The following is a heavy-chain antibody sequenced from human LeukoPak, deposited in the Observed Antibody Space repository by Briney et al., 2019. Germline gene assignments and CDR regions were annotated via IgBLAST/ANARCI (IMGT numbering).Heavy chain of an antibody. D-gene: IGHD5-18*01. CDR3: ARVRGAWIQTYWDAFDI. CDR2: INHSGST. J-gene: IGHJ3*02. V-gene: IGHV4-34*01. Sequence: PSETLSLTCAVYGGSFSGHYWSWIRQPPGKWLEWIGEINHSGSTNYNPSLKSRVTVSVDTSKNQFSLKLSSVTAADTAVYYCARVRGAWIQTYWDAFDIWGQGTMVTVSS. CDR1: GGSFSGHY.